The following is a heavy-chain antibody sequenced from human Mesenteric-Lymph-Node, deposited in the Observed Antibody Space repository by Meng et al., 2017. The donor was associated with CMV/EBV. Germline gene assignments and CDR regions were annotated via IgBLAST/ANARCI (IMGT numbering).Heavy chain of an antibody. J-gene: IGHJ4*02. CDR1: FTGYY. V-gene: IGHV1-2*06. CDR3: ARVLSYDILTGYYTPYYFDY. D-gene: IGHD3-9*01. CDR2: INPNSGGT. Sequence: FTGYYMHWVRQAPGPGLEWMGRINPNSGGTNYAQKFQGRVTMTRDTSISTAYMELSRLRSDDTAVYYCARVLSYDILTGYYTPYYFDYWGQGTLVTVSS.